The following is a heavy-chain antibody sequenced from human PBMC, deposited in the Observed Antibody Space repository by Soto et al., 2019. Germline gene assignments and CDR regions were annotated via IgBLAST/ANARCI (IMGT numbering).Heavy chain of an antibody. Sequence: ESLRLSCAASGFTFSSYSMNWVRQAPGKGLEWVSYISSSSTIYYADSVKGRFTISRDNAKNSLYLQMNSLRDEDTAVYYCARPSGPYSNYHLDYWGQGTPVTVSS. J-gene: IGHJ4*02. CDR3: ARPSGPYSNYHLDY. D-gene: IGHD4-4*01. CDR1: GFTFSSYS. V-gene: IGHV3-48*02. CDR2: ISSSSTI.